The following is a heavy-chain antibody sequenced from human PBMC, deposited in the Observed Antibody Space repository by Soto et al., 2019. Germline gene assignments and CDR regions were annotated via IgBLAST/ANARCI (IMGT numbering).Heavy chain of an antibody. J-gene: IGHJ5*02. CDR1: GLIFENFG. Sequence: GGSLRLSCGSSGLIFENFGMSCVRHAPLNVLEWISSISGSGFKKYYADSVKGRFTISRDNSKSTVYLELNNLSAEDTAVYHCAMNQGVELAPIATVDWFDRWRQVYVDNVSS. D-gene: IGHD3-3*02. V-gene: IGHV3-23*01. CDR2: ISGSGFKK. CDR3: AMNQGVELAPIATVDWFDR.